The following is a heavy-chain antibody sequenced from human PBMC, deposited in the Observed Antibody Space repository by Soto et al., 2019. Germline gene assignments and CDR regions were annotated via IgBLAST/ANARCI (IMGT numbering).Heavy chain of an antibody. V-gene: IGHV4-59*01. CDR2: IYYSGST. CDR1: GGSISSYY. J-gene: IGHJ4*02. CDR3: ARAVGGPTSNLDY. D-gene: IGHD3-16*01. Sequence: SETLSLTCTVSGGSISSYYWSWIRQPPGKGLEWIGYIYYSGSTNYNPSLKSRVTISVDTSKNQFSLKLSSVTAADTAVYYCARAVGGPTSNLDYWGQGTLVTIS.